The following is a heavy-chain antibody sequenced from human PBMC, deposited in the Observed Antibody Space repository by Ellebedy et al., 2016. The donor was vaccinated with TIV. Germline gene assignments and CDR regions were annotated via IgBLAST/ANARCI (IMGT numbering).Heavy chain of an antibody. D-gene: IGHD6-19*01. CDR2: ISNNGAHT. V-gene: IGHV3-21*01. J-gene: IGHJ4*02. Sequence: PGGSLRLSCAASGITFSSYSMSWVRQAPGKGLEWVSAISNNGAHTYYADSVKGRFTISRDNSKNTLYLQMNSLRAEDTAVYYCARGVAGMPVMDYWGQGTLVTVSS. CDR3: ARGVAGMPVMDY. CDR1: GITFSSYS.